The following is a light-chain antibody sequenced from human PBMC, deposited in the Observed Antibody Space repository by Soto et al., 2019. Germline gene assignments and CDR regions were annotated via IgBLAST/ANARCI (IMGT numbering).Light chain of an antibody. CDR2: DVS. Sequence: QYTRTHPLSVSWSPGHSVTISCTGTSSDVGGYNFVSWYQQHPGKVPKLMIHDVSQRPSGVPDRFSGSKSGNTASLTISGLQAEDEADYYCCSYAGTYTLFGGGTKVTAL. V-gene: IGLV2-11*01. CDR3: CSYAGTYTL. J-gene: IGLJ2*01. CDR1: SSDVGGYNF.